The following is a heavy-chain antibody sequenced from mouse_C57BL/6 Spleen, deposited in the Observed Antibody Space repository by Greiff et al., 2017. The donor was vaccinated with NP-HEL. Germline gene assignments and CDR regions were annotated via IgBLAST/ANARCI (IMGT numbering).Heavy chain of an antibody. CDR1: GYTFTSYW. CDR2: INPSSGYT. D-gene: IGHD1-1*01. CDR3: ANLLLRDYFDY. V-gene: IGHV1-7*01. J-gene: IGHJ2*01. Sequence: VQLQQSGAELAKPGASVKLSCKASGYTFTSYWMHWVKQRPGQGLEWIGYINPSSGYTKYNQKFKDKATLTADKSSSTAYMQLSSLTYEESAVYYCANLLLRDYFDYWGQGTTLTVSS.